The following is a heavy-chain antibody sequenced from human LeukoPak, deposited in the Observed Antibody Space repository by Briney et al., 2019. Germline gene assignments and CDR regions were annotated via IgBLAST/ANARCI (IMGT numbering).Heavy chain of an antibody. J-gene: IGHJ4*02. Sequence: LRXSCAASGFTFSSYSMNWIRQPPGKGLEWIGYVYYSGRTNYNPSLKSRVTISIDTSKSQCSLTLRCVTAGETGVYYCARSDLYGDYPPGKYWGQGTLVTVSS. D-gene: IGHD4-17*01. V-gene: IGHV4-59*01. CDR3: ARSDLYGDYPPGKY. CDR1: GFTFSSYS. CDR2: VYYSGRT.